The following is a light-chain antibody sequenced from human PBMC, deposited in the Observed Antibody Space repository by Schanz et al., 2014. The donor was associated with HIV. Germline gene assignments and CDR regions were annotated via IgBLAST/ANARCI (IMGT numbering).Light chain of an antibody. Sequence: EIVLTQSPATLSLSPGERATLSCRASQSVSSYLAWYQQKHGQAPRLLIYDASNRATGIPARFSGSGSGTDFTLTISSLEPEDSALYYCQHRSNWPLMYTFGQGTKLEI. CDR2: DAS. V-gene: IGKV3-11*01. J-gene: IGKJ2*01. CDR3: QHRSNWPLMYT. CDR1: QSVSSY.